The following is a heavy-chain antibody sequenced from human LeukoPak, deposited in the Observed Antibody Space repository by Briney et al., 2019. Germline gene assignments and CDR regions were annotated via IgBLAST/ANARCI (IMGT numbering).Heavy chain of an antibody. D-gene: IGHD3-22*01. J-gene: IGHJ4*02. CDR2: ISSSSSYI. Sequence: GXSLRLSCAASGFTFSSYSMNWVRRAPGKGLEWVSSISSSSSYIYYADSVKGRFAISRDNAKNSLYLQMNSLRAEDTAVYYCARYYDSSGYYDYWGQGTLVTVSS. CDR1: GFTFSSYS. V-gene: IGHV3-21*01. CDR3: ARYYDSSGYYDY.